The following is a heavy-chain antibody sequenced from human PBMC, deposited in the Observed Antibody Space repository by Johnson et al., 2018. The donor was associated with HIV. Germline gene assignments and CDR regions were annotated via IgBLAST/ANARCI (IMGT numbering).Heavy chain of an antibody. V-gene: IGHV3-53*01. CDR1: GFTVSSNY. D-gene: IGHD6-13*01. Sequence: VQLVESGGGLIQPGGSLRLSCAASGFTVSSNYMSWVRQAPGKGLEWVSVIYSGGSTYYADSVKGRFTISRDNSKNTLYLQMNSLKVEDTAVYYCERDKGSWFDDAFDIWGQGTMVTVSS. CDR3: ERDKGSWFDDAFDI. CDR2: IYSGGST. J-gene: IGHJ3*02.